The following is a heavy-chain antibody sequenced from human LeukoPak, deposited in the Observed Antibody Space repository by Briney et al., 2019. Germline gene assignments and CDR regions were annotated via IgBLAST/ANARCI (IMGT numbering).Heavy chain of an antibody. J-gene: IGHJ4*02. Sequence: GGSLRLSCAASGFTFSSYAMSWVRQAPGKGLEWVSVISGSGGSTYYADSVKGRFTISRDNSKNTLYLQMNSLRAEDTAVYYCAKYLYSSSWPRLDYWGQGTLVTVSS. CDR3: AKYLYSSSWPRLDY. CDR1: GFTFSSYA. CDR2: ISGSGGST. D-gene: IGHD6-13*01. V-gene: IGHV3-23*01.